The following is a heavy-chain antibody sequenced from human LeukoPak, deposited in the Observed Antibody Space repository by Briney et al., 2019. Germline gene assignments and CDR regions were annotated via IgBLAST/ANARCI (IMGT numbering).Heavy chain of an antibody. J-gene: IGHJ4*02. D-gene: IGHD6-13*01. CDR1: GFTFSSSA. CDR2: IRQDGDTK. Sequence: GGSLRLSCAASGFTFSSSAMSWVRQVPGKGLEWVANIRQDGDTKYYVDSVKGRFTISRDNAMNSLYLQMNSLRAEDTAIYYCARSLPYGTTWYGRSDFWGQGTLVTVSS. CDR3: ARSLPYGTTWYGRSDF. V-gene: IGHV3-7*03.